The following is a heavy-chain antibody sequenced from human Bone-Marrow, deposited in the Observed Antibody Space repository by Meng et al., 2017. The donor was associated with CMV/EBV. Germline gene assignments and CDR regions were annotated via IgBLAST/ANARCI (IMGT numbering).Heavy chain of an antibody. D-gene: IGHD2-2*01. CDR3: ARDYGQFGSRAYGMDV. CDR1: GFTFSSYS. V-gene: IGHV3-48*01. Sequence: GESLKISCAASGFTFSSYSMNWVRQAPGKGLEWVSYISSSSSTIYYADSVKGRFTISRDNSKNTLYLQMNSLRAEDTAVYYCARDYGQFGSRAYGMDVWGQGTTVTVSS. J-gene: IGHJ6*02. CDR2: ISSSSSTI.